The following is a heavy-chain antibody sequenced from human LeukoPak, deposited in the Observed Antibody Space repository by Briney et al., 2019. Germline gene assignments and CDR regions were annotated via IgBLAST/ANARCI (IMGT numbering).Heavy chain of an antibody. CDR3: AREGRHWVTPGVRFFDY. D-gene: IGHD3-3*01. CDR1: GYTFTGYY. J-gene: IGHJ4*02. CDR2: INPNSGGT. Sequence: ASVTVSCKASGYTFTGYYMHWVRQAPGQGLEWMGWINPNSGGTNYAQKFQGRVTMTRDTSISTAYMELSRLRSDDTAVYYCAREGRHWVTPGVRFFDYWGQGTLVTVSS. V-gene: IGHV1-2*02.